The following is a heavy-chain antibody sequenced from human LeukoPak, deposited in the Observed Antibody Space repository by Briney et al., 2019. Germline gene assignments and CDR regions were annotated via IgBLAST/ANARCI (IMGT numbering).Heavy chain of an antibody. J-gene: IGHJ4*02. CDR1: GFTFSSYA. V-gene: IGHV3-30-3*01. Sequence: GRSLRLSCAASGFTFSSYAMHWVRQAPGKGLERVAVISYDGSNKYYADSVKGRFTISRDNSKNTLYLQMNSLRAEDTAVYYCARDLVPTVALGTSLWYWGQGTLVTVSS. CDR2: ISYDGSNK. CDR3: ARDLVPTVALGTSLWY. D-gene: IGHD4-23*01.